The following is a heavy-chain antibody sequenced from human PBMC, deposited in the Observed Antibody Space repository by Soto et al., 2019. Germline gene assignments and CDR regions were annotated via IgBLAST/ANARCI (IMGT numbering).Heavy chain of an antibody. Sequence: PGGSLRLSCAASGFIFNTYDMNWVRQAPGKGLEWVSSISSTTNYIYYGDSMKGRFTISRDNAKNSLYLEMNSLRAEDTAVYYCARESEDLTSNFDYWGQGTLVTVSS. V-gene: IGHV3-21*06. CDR2: ISSTTNYI. J-gene: IGHJ4*02. CDR3: ARESEDLTSNFDY. CDR1: GFIFNTYD.